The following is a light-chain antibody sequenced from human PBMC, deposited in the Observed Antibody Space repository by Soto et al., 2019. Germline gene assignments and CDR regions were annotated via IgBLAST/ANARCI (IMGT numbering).Light chain of an antibody. J-gene: IGLJ3*02. Sequence: QSVLTQPPSVSAAPGQTVTISCSGSRTNIGNNYVSWYQQLPGTAPKLLIYENSERPSGIPDRFSGSKSGTSATLGITGLLTGDEADYYCGTWDNSLSAWVFGGGTKLTVL. CDR1: RTNIGNNY. CDR3: GTWDNSLSAWV. V-gene: IGLV1-51*02. CDR2: ENS.